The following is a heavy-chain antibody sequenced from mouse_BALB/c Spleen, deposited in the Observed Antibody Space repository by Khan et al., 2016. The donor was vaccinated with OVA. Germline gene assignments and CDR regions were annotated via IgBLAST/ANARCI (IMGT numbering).Heavy chain of an antibody. CDR2: INTYTGEP. V-gene: IGHV9-3-1*01. D-gene: IGHD2-1*01. Sequence: QIQLVQSGPELKKPGETVKISCKASGYTLTNYGMNWVKQAPGKGLKWMGWINTYTGEPTYAEDFKGRIAFSLETSASTAYLQINNLKNEDTAEYFCARSNGNYWFAYWGQGTLVTVSA. J-gene: IGHJ3*01. CDR3: ARSNGNYWFAY. CDR1: GYTLTNYG.